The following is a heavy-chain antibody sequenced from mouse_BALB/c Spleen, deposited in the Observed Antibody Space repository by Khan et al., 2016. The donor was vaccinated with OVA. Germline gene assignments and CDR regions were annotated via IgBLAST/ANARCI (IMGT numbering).Heavy chain of an antibody. Sequence: QIQLVQSGPDLKKPGETVKLSCKASGYTFTNYGISWVKQAPGKGLKWMGWINTNTGEPTYAEDFKGRFAFSLETSDSTAYLQLNNLKNEDTATYFCARENYYDSSSWIAYWGQGTLVTVSA. CDR3: ARENYYDSSSWIAY. V-gene: IGHV9-3*02. CDR2: INTNTGEP. CDR1: GYTFTNYG. D-gene: IGHD1-1*01. J-gene: IGHJ3*01.